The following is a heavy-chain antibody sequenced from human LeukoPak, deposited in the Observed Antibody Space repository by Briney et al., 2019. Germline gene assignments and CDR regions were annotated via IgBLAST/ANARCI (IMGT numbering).Heavy chain of an antibody. V-gene: IGHV1-2*02. D-gene: IGHD2-8*01. CDR1: GYTYTGYY. J-gene: IGHJ3*02. CDR2: INPNSGGT. Sequence: ASVKVSCKASGYTYTGYYMHWVRQAPGQGLEWMGWINPNSGGTNYAQKFQGRVTMTRDTSISTAYMELSRLSSDDTAVYYCAIRMQSGAFDMWGQGTMVTVSS. CDR3: AIRMQSGAFDM.